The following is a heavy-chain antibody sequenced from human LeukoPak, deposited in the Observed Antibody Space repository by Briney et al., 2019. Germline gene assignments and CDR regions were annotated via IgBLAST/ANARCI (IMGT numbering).Heavy chain of an antibody. Sequence: GGSLRLSCAASGFSYSSYWMHWIRQAPGKGLMWVSRIDGSRTTYADYVKGRFTISRDNAKSTLYLQMNNLRDEDTAVYYCARGTSVTGVPFDYWGQGTLVTISS. J-gene: IGHJ4*02. CDR3: ARGTSVTGVPFDY. D-gene: IGHD4-17*01. CDR1: GFSYSSYW. V-gene: IGHV3-74*01. CDR2: IDGSRT.